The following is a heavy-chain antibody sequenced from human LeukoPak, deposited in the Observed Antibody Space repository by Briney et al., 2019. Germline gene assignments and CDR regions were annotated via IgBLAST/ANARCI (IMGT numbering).Heavy chain of an antibody. CDR3: AKGMEGSVADYFDY. D-gene: IGHD3-10*01. V-gene: IGHV3-23*01. CDR2: ISGSGDTT. J-gene: IGHJ4*02. CDR1: GFTFSSYA. Sequence: GGSLRLSCAASGFTFSSYAMSWVRQAPGKGLERVSHISGSGDTTYYADSVKGRFTISRDNSKNTLYLQMNSLRADDTAVYYCAKGMEGSVADYFDYWGQGTLVTVSS.